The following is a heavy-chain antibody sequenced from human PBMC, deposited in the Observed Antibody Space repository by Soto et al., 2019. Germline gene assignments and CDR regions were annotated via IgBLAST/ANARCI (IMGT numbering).Heavy chain of an antibody. V-gene: IGHV3-72*01. Sequence: MDWVRQAPGKGLEWVGRSRNKANGHTTEYAASARGRFTISRDDSKNSVYLQMNSLKTEDTAVYYCATWRVRNDFFDIWGQGTMVTVSS. CDR2: SRNKANGHTT. CDR3: ATWRVRNDFFDI. D-gene: IGHD3-16*01. J-gene: IGHJ3*02.